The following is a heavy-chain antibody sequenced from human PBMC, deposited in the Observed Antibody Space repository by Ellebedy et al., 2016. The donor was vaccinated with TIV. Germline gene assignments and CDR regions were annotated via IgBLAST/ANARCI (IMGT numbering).Heavy chain of an antibody. CDR2: IDSSGDTV. CDR1: GFTFSNSA. D-gene: IGHD1-26*01. CDR3: AKDGIIVTDVLISSCDF. Sequence: GESLKISCAASGFTFSNSAMSWARQAPGKGLEWVSSIDSSGDTVHYAGSVKGRFIVSRDNSKNTLYLQMSSLRTEDTAVYYCAKDGIIVTDVLISSCDFWGQGTLVAVSS. J-gene: IGHJ4*02. V-gene: IGHV3-23*05.